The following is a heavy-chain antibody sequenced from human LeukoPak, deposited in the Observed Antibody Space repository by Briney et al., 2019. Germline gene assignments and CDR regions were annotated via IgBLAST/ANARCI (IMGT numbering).Heavy chain of an antibody. J-gene: IGHJ4*02. V-gene: IGHV4-34*01. D-gene: IGHD4-17*01. CDR2: IYYRGYT. Sequence: SETLSLTCAVYGGSFSDYYWSWIRQPPGKGLEWIGSIYYRGYTYYNPSLKSRVTISVDTSKNQFSLKLSSVTAADTAVYYCARVPETTGLYYFDYWGQGTLVTVSS. CDR3: ARVPETTGLYYFDY. CDR1: GGSFSDYY.